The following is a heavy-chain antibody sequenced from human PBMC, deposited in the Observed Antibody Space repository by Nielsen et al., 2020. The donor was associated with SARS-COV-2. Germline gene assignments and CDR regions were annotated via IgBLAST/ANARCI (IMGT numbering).Heavy chain of an antibody. CDR2: IYYSGST. V-gene: IGHV4-39*01. CDR3: ASSVVYYGMDV. CDR1: SGAVSSGDCY. Sequence: SETLSLTCTVSSGAVSSGDCYWSWIRQPPGKGLEWIGSIYYSGSTYYNPSLKSRVTISVDTSKNQFSLKLSSMTAADTAVYYCASSVVYYGMDVWGQGTTVTVSS. J-gene: IGHJ6*02. D-gene: IGHD3-22*01.